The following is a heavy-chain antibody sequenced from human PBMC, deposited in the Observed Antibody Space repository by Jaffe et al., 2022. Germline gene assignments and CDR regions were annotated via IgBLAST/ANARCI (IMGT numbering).Heavy chain of an antibody. Sequence: EVQLVESGGGLVQPGGSLRLSCAASGFTFSSYWMHWVRQAPGKGLVWVSRINSDGSSTSYADSVKGRFTISRDNAKNTLYLQMNSLRAEDTAVYYCARAGSRDCGGDCYSRGLGYWGQGTLVTVSS. D-gene: IGHD2-21*02. CDR2: INSDGSST. CDR1: GFTFSSYW. CDR3: ARAGSRDCGGDCYSRGLGY. J-gene: IGHJ4*02. V-gene: IGHV3-74*01.